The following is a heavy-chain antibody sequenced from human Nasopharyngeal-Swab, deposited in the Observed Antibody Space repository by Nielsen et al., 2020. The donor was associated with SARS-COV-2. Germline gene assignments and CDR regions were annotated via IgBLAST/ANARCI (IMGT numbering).Heavy chain of an antibody. CDR3: ATGGY. CDR2: ISYGGGDE. J-gene: IGHJ4*02. V-gene: IGHV3-30*14. CDR1: GFTFSSYP. Sequence: GESLKISCEASGFTFSSYPMQWVRRAPGKGLEWVSVISYGGGDEHYADSVKGRFTISRDNSKNTLYLQMNSLRAEDTAVYYCATGGYWGQGTLVTVSS.